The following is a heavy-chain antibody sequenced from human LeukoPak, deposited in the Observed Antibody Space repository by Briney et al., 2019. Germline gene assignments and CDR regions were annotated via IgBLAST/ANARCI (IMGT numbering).Heavy chain of an antibody. Sequence: SETLSLTCAVYGGSFSGYYWSWIRQPPGKGLEWIGEINHSGSTNYNPSLKSRVTISVDTSKNQFSLKLSSVTAADTAVYYCARAVYDSSGYNLSHYFDYWGQGTLVTVSS. V-gene: IGHV4-34*01. CDR3: ARAVYDSSGYNLSHYFDY. J-gene: IGHJ4*02. CDR1: GGSFSGYY. D-gene: IGHD3-22*01. CDR2: INHSGST.